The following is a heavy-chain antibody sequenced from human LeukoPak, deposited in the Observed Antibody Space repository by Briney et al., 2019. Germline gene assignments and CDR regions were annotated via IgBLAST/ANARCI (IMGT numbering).Heavy chain of an antibody. CDR1: GGSLSSHY. D-gene: IGHD2-2*01. Sequence: PSETLSLTCTVSGGSLSSHYWSWIRQPPGKGLELIEHIYYTGATYYNPSLNSRVTISLDTSRNQFSLRLTSVTAADTAMYYCARFSSDCSTASCYLTYWGQGTLVTVSS. CDR3: ARFSSDCSTASCYLTY. CDR2: IYYTGAT. V-gene: IGHV4-59*11. J-gene: IGHJ4*02.